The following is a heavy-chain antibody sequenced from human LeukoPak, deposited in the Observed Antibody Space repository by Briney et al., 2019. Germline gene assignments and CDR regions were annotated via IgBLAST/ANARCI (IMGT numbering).Heavy chain of an antibody. CDR3: ARDIVVVVAATLYYYYGMDV. CDR1: GGSFSGYY. CDR2: INHSGST. Sequence: SETLSLTCAVYGGSFSGYYWSWIRQPPGKGLEWIGKINHSGSTNYNPSLKSRVTISVDTSKNQFSLKLSSVTAADTAVYYCARDIVVVVAATLYYYYGMDVWGKGTTVTVSS. V-gene: IGHV4-34*01. J-gene: IGHJ6*04. D-gene: IGHD2-15*01.